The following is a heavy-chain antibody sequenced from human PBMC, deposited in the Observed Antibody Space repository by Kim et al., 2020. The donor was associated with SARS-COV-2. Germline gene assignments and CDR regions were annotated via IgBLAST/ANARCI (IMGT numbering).Heavy chain of an antibody. Sequence: GTTDYAAPVKGRFTISRDDSKNTLYLQMNSLKTEDTAVYYCTTGGNGFDYWGQGTLVTVSS. D-gene: IGHD2-8*01. J-gene: IGHJ4*02. CDR3: TTGGNGFDY. CDR2: GTT. V-gene: IGHV3-15*01.